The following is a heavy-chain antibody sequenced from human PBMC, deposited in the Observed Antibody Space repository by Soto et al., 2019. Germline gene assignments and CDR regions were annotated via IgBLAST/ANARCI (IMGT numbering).Heavy chain of an antibody. CDR3: ASFHPPPYDYGDYAIGYYYYGMDV. V-gene: IGHV4-59*01. Sequence: SETLSLTCTVSGGSISSYYWSWIRQPPGKGLEWIGYIYYSGSTNYNPSLKSRVTISVDTSKNQFSLKLSSVTAPDTAVYYCASFHPPPYDYGDYAIGYYYYGMDVWGQGTTVTVSS. J-gene: IGHJ6*02. CDR1: GGSISSYY. D-gene: IGHD4-17*01. CDR2: IYYSGST.